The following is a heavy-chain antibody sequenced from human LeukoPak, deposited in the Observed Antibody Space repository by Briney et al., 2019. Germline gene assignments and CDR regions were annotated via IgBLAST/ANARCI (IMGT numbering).Heavy chain of an antibody. V-gene: IGHV4-59*08. CDR3: ARHGGSDHWARSPDAFDI. CDR2: IYYSGST. D-gene: IGHD2-15*01. Sequence: SETLSLTCTVSGGSISSYYWSWIRQPPGKGLEWIGYIYYSGSTNYNPSLKSRVTISVDTSKNQFSLKLSSVTAADTAVYYCARHGGSDHWARSPDAFDIWGQGTVVTVSS. CDR1: GGSISSYY. J-gene: IGHJ3*02.